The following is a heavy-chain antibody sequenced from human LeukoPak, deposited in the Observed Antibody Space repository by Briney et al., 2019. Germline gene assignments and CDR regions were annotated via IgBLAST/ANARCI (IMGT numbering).Heavy chain of an antibody. CDR1: GGSFSGYY. V-gene: IGHV4-34*01. CDR3: ARAPFRSFSYYYYYGMDV. J-gene: IGHJ6*02. CDR2: INHSGST. Sequence: SETLSLTCAVYGGSFSGYYWSWIRQPPGKGLEWIGEINHSGSTNYNPSLKSRVTISVDTSKNQFSLKLSSVTAADTAVYYCARAPFRSFSYYYYYGMDVWGQGTTVTVSS.